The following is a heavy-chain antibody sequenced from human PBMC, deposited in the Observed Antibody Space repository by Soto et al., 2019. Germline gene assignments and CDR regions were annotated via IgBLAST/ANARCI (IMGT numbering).Heavy chain of an antibody. J-gene: IGHJ4*01. CDR3: ATAMTMIMPKNY. Sequence: GGSLRLSCTASGFTFSTYWMTWVRQAPGKGLGWVANMKPDGSEKYYVDSVKGRFTISRDNAMNSLYLQMNSLRAEDTAVYYCATAMTMIMPKNYWGHGTLVTVSS. V-gene: IGHV3-7*03. CDR2: MKPDGSEK. CDR1: GFTFSTYW. D-gene: IGHD3-22*01.